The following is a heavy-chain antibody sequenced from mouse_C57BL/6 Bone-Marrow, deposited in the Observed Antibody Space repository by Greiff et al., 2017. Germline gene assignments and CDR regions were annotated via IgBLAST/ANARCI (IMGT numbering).Heavy chain of an antibody. CDR1: GYTFTSYG. Sequence: QVQLQQSGAELARPGASVKLSCKASGYTFTSYGISWVKQRTGQGLEWIGEIYPRSGNTYYNEKFQGKATLTADKSSSTAYMELRSLTSEDSAVYFCARGVTTVVATDYWGQGTTLTVSS. J-gene: IGHJ2*01. V-gene: IGHV1-81*01. D-gene: IGHD1-1*01. CDR3: ARGVTTVVATDY. CDR2: IYPRSGNT.